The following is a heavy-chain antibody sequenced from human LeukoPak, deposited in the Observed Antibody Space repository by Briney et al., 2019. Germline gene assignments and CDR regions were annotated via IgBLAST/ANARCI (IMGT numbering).Heavy chain of an antibody. CDR3: ARVLITGTTLLDY. CDR2: IYYSGST. J-gene: IGHJ4*02. D-gene: IGHD1-7*01. CDR1: GGSISSSSYY. V-gene: IGHV4-39*07. Sequence: PSETLSLTCTVSGGSISSSSYYWGWIRQPPGKGLEWIGSIYYSGSTYYNPSLKSRVTISVDTSKNQFSLKLSSVTAADTAVYYCARVLITGTTLLDYWGQGTLVTVSS.